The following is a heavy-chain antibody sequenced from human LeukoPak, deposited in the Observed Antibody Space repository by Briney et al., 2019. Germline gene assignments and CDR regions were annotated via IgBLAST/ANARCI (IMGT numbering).Heavy chain of an antibody. CDR1: GYTFTSYD. V-gene: IGHV1-8*01. CDR3: AKVSDYYYYYGLDV. CDR2: MNPNSGNT. D-gene: IGHD2/OR15-2a*01. J-gene: IGHJ6*02. Sequence: GASVKVSCKASGYTFTSYDINWVRQATGQGLEWMGQMNPNSGNTGYAQKFQGRVTMTRNTSISTAYMELSGLRSEDTAVYYCAKVSDYYYYYGLDVWGQGTTVTVSS.